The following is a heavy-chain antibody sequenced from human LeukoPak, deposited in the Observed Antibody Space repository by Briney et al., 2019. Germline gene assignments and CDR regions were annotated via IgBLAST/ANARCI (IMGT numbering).Heavy chain of an antibody. D-gene: IGHD5-18*01. Sequence: SETLSLTCAVYGGSFSGYHWSWIRQPPGKGLEWIGEINHRGSTNYNPSLKSQVTISVDTSKNPFSLKLSSVTAADTAVYYCASTSAMVYFDYWGQGTLVTVSS. CDR3: ASTSAMVYFDY. CDR2: INHRGST. J-gene: IGHJ4*02. V-gene: IGHV4-34*01. CDR1: GGSFSGYH.